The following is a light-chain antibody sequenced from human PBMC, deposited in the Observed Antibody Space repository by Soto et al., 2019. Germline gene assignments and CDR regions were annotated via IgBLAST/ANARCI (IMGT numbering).Light chain of an antibody. CDR1: SSDVDSYNY. J-gene: IGLJ2*01. CDR2: EVS. CDR3: TSYAGSNNLV. V-gene: IGLV2-8*01. Sequence: QSALTQPTSASGSPGHSVTISCTGTSSDVDSYNYVSWYQQHPGKAPKLIIYEVSKRPSGVPDRFFGSKSGNTASLTVSGLQAEEEADYYCTSYAGSNNLVFGGGTKLTFL.